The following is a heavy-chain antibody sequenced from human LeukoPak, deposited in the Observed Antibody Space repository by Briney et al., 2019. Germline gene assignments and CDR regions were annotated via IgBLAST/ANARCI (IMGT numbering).Heavy chain of an antibody. CDR1: DGSISSYY. V-gene: IGHV4-59*01. J-gene: IGHJ6*03. Sequence: PSETLSLTCTVSDGSISSYYWSWIRQPPGKGLEWIGYIYYSGSTNYNPSLKSRVTISVDTSKNQFSLKLSSVTAADTAVYYCASSDYYYYYMDVWGKGTTVTVSS. D-gene: IGHD2-21*01. CDR3: ASSDYYYYYMDV. CDR2: IYYSGST.